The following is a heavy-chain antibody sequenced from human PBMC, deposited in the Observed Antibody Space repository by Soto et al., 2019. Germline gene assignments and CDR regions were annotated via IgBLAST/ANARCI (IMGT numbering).Heavy chain of an antibody. CDR3: ARLIYYGSGSYYKAHFDY. D-gene: IGHD3-10*01. J-gene: IGHJ4*02. Sequence: QVQLQESGPGLVKPSETLSLTCTVSGGSISSYYWSWIRQPPGKGLEWIGYSYYSGSTNYNPSLKSRVTISVDTSKNQFSLKLSSVTAADTAVYYCARLIYYGSGSYYKAHFDYWGQGTLVTVSS. CDR1: GGSISSYY. V-gene: IGHV4-59*08. CDR2: SYYSGST.